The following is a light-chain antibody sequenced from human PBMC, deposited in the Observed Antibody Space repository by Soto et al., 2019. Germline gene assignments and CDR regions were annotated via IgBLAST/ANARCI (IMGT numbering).Light chain of an antibody. CDR2: EVS. CDR3: SSYTSSSTRLYV. Sequence: QSVLAQPASVSGSPGQSITISCTGTSSDVGGYNYVSWYQQHPGKAPKLMIYEVSNRPSGVSNRFSGSKSGNTASLTISGLQAEDEADYYCSSYTSSSTRLYVFGTGTKVTVL. CDR1: SSDVGGYNY. V-gene: IGLV2-14*01. J-gene: IGLJ1*01.